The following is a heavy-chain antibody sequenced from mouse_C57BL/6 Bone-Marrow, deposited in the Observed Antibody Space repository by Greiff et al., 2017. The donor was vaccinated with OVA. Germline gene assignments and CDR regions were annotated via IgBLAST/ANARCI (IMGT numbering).Heavy chain of an antibody. CDR3: ARMGSYYYGSSHWYFDV. V-gene: IGHV1-26*01. J-gene: IGHJ1*03. D-gene: IGHD1-1*01. CDR2: INPNNGGT. Sequence: EVQLQQSGPELVKPGASVKISCKASGYTFTDYYMNWVKQSHGKSLEWIGDINPNNGGTSYNQKFKGKATVTVDKSSSTAYMELRSLTSEDSAVYYCARMGSYYYGSSHWYFDVWGTGTTVTVSS. CDR1: GYTFTDYY.